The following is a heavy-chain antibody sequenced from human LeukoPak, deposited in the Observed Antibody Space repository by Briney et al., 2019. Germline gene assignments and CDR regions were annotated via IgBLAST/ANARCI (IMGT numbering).Heavy chain of an antibody. CDR3: ARDGMGSYEY. Sequence: GGSLRLSCAASGFTFSNCAMSWVRQAPGKGLEWVSTLSGSGITTYYADSVKGRLTISRDNAKNSVYLQMNSLRAEDTAVYYCARDGMGSYEYWGQGTLVTVSS. CDR1: GFTFSNCA. V-gene: IGHV3-21*01. J-gene: IGHJ4*02. D-gene: IGHD3-10*01. CDR2: LSGSGITT.